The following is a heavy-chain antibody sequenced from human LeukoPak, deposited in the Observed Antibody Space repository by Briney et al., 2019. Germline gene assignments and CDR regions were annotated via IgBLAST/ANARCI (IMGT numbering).Heavy chain of an antibody. CDR2: IKVSGGST. D-gene: IGHD2-21*02. CDR1: GYTFTNYY. V-gene: IGHV1-46*01. Sequence: ASVKVSCKASGYTFTNYYMHWVRQAPGQGFEWMGIIKVSGGSTSYAQKFQGRVTMTRDTSTSTVHMELRSLRSEDTAVYYCARGGGDDSAAPFDFWGQGALVTVSS. CDR3: ARGGGDDSAAPFDF. J-gene: IGHJ4*02.